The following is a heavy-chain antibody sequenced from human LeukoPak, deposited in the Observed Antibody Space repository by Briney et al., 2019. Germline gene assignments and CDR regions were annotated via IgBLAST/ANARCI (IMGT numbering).Heavy chain of an antibody. D-gene: IGHD6-19*01. V-gene: IGHV3-23*01. J-gene: IGHJ1*01. CDR3: AKGEQWLVLYFQH. CDR1: GFTFSSYA. CDR2: ISGSGGGT. Sequence: GGSLRLSCAVSGFTFSSYAMGWVRQAPGKGLEWVAAISGSGGGTDYADSVKGRFTISRDNSKNTLYLQMNSLRAEDTAVYYCAKGEQWLVLYFQHWGQGTLVTVSS.